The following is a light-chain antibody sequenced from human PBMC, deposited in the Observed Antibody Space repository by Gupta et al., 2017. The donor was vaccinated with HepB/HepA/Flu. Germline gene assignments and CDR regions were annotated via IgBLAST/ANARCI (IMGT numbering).Light chain of an antibody. CDR3: AAGDDSLSGRV. Sequence: QSVLTQPPSVSGTPGQRVTLSCSGSSSNLGSNYVYWSQQLPGTAPKLLIYRNNQRPSGVPDRFSGSKSGTSASLAISGLRSEDEADYYCAAGDDSLSGRVFGGGTKLTVL. J-gene: IGLJ3*02. CDR2: RNN. CDR1: SSNLGSNY. V-gene: IGLV1-47*01.